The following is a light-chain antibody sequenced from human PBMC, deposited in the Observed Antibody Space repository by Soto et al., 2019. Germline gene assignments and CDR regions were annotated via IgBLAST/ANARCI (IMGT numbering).Light chain of an antibody. CDR1: QSVSCSY. CDR3: QQYGSSLFT. V-gene: IGKV3-20*01. J-gene: IGKJ3*01. CDR2: GAS. Sequence: EIVLTQSPGTLSFSPGERATLSCRASQSVSCSYLAWYQQKPGQAPRLLIYGASSRATGIPDRFSGSGSGTDFTLTISRLEPEDFAVYYCQQYGSSLFTFGPGTKVHIK.